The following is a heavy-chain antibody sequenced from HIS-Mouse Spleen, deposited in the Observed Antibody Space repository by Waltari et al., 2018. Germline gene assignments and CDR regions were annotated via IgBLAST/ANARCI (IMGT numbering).Heavy chain of an antibody. CDR2: ISYDGSNK. Sequence: QVQLVESGGGVVQPGRSLRPSFADSGFTFSSYGMHWVRQAPGKGLEWVAVISYDGSNKYYADSVKGRFSISRDNSKNTLYLQMNSLRAEDTAVYYCAKASSGWLDYWGQGTLVTVSS. D-gene: IGHD6-19*01. CDR3: AKASSGWLDY. J-gene: IGHJ4*02. CDR1: GFTFSSYG. V-gene: IGHV3-30*18.